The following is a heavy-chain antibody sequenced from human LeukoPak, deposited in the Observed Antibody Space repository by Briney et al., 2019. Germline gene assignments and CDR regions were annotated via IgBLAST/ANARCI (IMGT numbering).Heavy chain of an antibody. D-gene: IGHD5-12*01. CDR2: IKQDGSEE. CDR1: GFTLSSYW. CDR3: ARGHSGYDHFDY. Sequence: GGSLRLSCAASGFTLSSYWMSWVRQAPGKGLEWVANIKQDGSEEYYVDSVKGRFTISRDNAKNSLYLQMNSLRAEDTAVYYCARGHSGYDHFDYWGQGTLVTVSS. V-gene: IGHV3-7*01. J-gene: IGHJ4*02.